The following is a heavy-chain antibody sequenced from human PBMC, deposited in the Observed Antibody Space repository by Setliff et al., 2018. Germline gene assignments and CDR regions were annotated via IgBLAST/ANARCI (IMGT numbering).Heavy chain of an antibody. Sequence: PSETLSLTCAVYGGSFSAYYWSWVRQPPGKGLEWIGEINHSGRTTYNPSLKSRVTISADTSKNQFSLNLSSVTAADTAVYYCARDNRARHYMDVWGKGTTVTVSS. CDR2: INHSGRT. J-gene: IGHJ6*03. V-gene: IGHV4-34*01. D-gene: IGHD3-10*01. CDR1: GGSFSAYY. CDR3: ARDNRARHYMDV.